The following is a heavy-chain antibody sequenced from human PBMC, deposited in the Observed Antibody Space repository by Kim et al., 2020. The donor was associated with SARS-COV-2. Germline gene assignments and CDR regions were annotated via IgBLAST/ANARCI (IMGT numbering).Heavy chain of an antibody. CDR2: IYYSGST. V-gene: IGHV4-39*01. Sequence: SETLSLTCTVSGGSISSSSYYWGWIRQPPGKGLEWIGSIYYSGSTYYNPSLKSRVTISVDTSKNQFSLKLSSVTAADTAVYYCARHGLFGVVIPLWTFDYWGQGTLVTVSS. CDR1: GGSISSSSYY. D-gene: IGHD3-3*01. CDR3: ARHGLFGVVIPLWTFDY. J-gene: IGHJ4*02.